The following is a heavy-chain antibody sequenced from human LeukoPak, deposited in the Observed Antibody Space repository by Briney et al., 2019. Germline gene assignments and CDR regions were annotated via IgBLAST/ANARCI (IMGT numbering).Heavy chain of an antibody. CDR3: AKDRIFGEVTYHYFDN. J-gene: IGHJ4*02. D-gene: IGHD3-3*02. Sequence: GGSLRLSCAASGFTFSDYWMHWVRQAPGKGLVWVSRINSVGSSTTYADSVKGRFTISRDNAKNTLYLQMNSLRAEDTAVYYCAKDRIFGEVTYHYFDNWGQGTLVTVSS. V-gene: IGHV3-74*03. CDR2: INSVGSST. CDR1: GFTFSDYW.